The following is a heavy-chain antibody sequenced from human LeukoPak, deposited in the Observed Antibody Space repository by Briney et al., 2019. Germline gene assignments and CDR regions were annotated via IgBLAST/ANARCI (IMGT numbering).Heavy chain of an antibody. D-gene: IGHD6-13*01. V-gene: IGHV1-2*02. CDR2: INPNSGGT. CDR3: ARSSSRSGYSSSWYLSY. CDR1: GYTFTGYY. Sequence: APVKVSCKASGYTFTGYYMHWVRQAPGQGLEWMGWINPNSGGTNYAQKFQGRVIMTRDTSISTAYMELSRLRSDDTAVYYCARSSSRSGYSSSWYLSYWGQGTLVTVSS. J-gene: IGHJ4*02.